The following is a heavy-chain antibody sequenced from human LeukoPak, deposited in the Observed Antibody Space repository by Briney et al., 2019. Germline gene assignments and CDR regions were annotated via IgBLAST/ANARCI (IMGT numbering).Heavy chain of an antibody. Sequence: PGGSLRLSCAASGFTFSSYTMSWVRQAPGKGLEWVSAISGSGGSTYHADSVKGRFTISRDNSKNTLYLQMNSLRAEDTAVYYCAKVLYSSSWYFDYWGQGTLVTVSS. J-gene: IGHJ4*02. D-gene: IGHD6-13*01. CDR3: AKVLYSSSWYFDY. CDR2: ISGSGGST. CDR1: GFTFSSYT. V-gene: IGHV3-23*01.